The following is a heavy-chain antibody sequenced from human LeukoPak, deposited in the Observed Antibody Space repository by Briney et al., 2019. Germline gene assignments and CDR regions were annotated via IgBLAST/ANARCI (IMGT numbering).Heavy chain of an antibody. CDR3: ARRWGSGSFDS. V-gene: IGHV5-51*01. D-gene: IGHD3-10*01. CDR1: EYNFSDYW. CDR2: IYPGDSDT. J-gene: IGHJ4*02. Sequence: GESLKISCEASEYNFSDYWIGWVRQMPGKGLEWMGIIYPGDSDTKYSPSFQGQVTISADKSISTAYLQWSSLKASDTAIYYCARRWGSGSFDSWGLGTLVTVSS.